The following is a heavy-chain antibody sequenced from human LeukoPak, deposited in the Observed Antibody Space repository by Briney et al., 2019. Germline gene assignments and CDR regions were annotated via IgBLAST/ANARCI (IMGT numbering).Heavy chain of an antibody. D-gene: IGHD3-22*01. CDR1: GFTFSSYS. Sequence: PGGSLRLSCAASGFTFSSYSMNWVRQAPGKGLEWVSSISSSSNYIYYADSVKGRFTISRDNAKNSLYLQMNSLRAEDTAVYYCAREQDTYYYDSSGHDAFDIWGQGTMVTVSS. CDR3: AREQDTYYYDSSGHDAFDI. CDR2: ISSSSNYI. V-gene: IGHV3-21*01. J-gene: IGHJ3*02.